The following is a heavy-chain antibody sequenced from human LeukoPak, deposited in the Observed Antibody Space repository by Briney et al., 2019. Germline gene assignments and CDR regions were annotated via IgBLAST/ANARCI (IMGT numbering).Heavy chain of an antibody. V-gene: IGHV3-11*06. J-gene: IGHJ4*02. CDR3: ARDTFAPELIDI. CDR2: INAESSDI. Sequence: WGTLSLSCVTSEFRCSGYAMSWVRQAPGKGQRWVSYINAESSDILHPDSVRGRFTLSSDHAKNSLYLQMSSLRAEATGVYYCARDTFAPELIDIWGQGTLVTVSS. D-gene: IGHD1-26*01. CDR1: EFRCSGYA.